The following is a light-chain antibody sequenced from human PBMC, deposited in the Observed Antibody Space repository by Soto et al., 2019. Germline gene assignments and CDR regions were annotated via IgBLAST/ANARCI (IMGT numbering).Light chain of an antibody. CDR3: SSYTSSSLYV. Sequence: QSALTQPASVSGSHGQSITISCTETSSDVGGYDYVSWYQHHPGKAPKLMIYDVSNRPSGVSNRFSGSKSGNTASLTISGLQAEDEADYYCSSYTSSSLYVFGTGTKVTVL. V-gene: IGLV2-14*03. CDR1: SSDVGGYDY. CDR2: DVS. J-gene: IGLJ1*01.